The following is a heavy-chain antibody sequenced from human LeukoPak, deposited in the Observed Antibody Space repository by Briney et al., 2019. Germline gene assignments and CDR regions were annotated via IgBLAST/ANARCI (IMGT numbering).Heavy chain of an antibody. CDR1: GGTFSSYA. D-gene: IGHD6-13*01. J-gene: IGHJ4*02. Sequence: ASVKVSCKASGGTFSSYAITWVRQAPGQGLEWMGRIIPIFGTANYAQKLQGRVTITTDESTSTAYMELSTLRSDDTAVYYCARERPPGDSSSWFLEGYFDIWGQGTLVTVSS. CDR2: IIPIFGTA. V-gene: IGHV1-69*05. CDR3: ARERPPGDSSSWFLEGYFDI.